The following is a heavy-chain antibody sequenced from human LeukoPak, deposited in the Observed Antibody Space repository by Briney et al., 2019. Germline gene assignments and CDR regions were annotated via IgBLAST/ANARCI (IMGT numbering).Heavy chain of an antibody. D-gene: IGHD3-3*01. CDR1: GYTFTGYY. CDR3: AKDPPTTIFGVVINYFDY. V-gene: IGHV1-2*02. Sequence: ASVKVSCKASGYTFTGYYMHWVRQAPGQGLEWMGWINPNSGGTNYAQKFQGRVTMTRDTSISTAYMELSRLRSDDTAVYYCAKDPPTTIFGVVINYFDYWGQGTLVTVSS. CDR2: INPNSGGT. J-gene: IGHJ4*02.